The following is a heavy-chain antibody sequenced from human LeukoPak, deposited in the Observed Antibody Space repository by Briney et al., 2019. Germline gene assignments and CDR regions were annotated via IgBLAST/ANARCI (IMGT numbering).Heavy chain of an antibody. CDR2: IKQDGSEK. D-gene: IGHD6-13*01. CDR1: GFTFSSYW. V-gene: IGHV3-7*01. CDR3: ARVTAAALTYYYYMDV. J-gene: IGHJ6*03. Sequence: PGGSLRLSCAASGFTFSSYWMSWVRPAPGKGLERVANIKQDGSEKYYVDSVKGRFTISRDNAKNSLYLQMNSLRAEDTAVYYCARVTAAALTYYYYMDVWGKGTTVTVSS.